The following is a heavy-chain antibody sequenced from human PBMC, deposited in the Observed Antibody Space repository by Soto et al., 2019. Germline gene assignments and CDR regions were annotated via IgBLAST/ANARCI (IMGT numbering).Heavy chain of an antibody. D-gene: IGHD2-15*01. CDR3: ARGVRLFRGSFDP. V-gene: IGHV4-34*01. J-gene: IGHJ5*02. CDR1: GGSFSDHY. Sequence: QVHLQQWGAGLLKPSETLSLTCAGYGGSFSDHYWDWFRQPPGKGLEWIGEINHNTNTIYNPSLTRRVTSSVDTSKTNSSLKLSSVTAAHTAVYYCARGVRLFRGSFDPWGQGTLITFSS. CDR2: INHNTNT.